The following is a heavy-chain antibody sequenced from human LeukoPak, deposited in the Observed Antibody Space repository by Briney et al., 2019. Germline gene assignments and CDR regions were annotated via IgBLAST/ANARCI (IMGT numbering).Heavy chain of an antibody. Sequence: GGSLRLSCAASGFIFSSYSMNWVRQAPGKGLEWVSSISSSSDYIHYTDSVKGRFTISRDNANNSLHLQMDSLRAEDTALYYFVRWGFGELLSSLDFWGQGTLVTVSS. CDR2: ISSSSDYI. CDR1: GFIFSSYS. V-gene: IGHV3-21*01. CDR3: VRWGFGELLSSLDF. J-gene: IGHJ4*02. D-gene: IGHD3-10*01.